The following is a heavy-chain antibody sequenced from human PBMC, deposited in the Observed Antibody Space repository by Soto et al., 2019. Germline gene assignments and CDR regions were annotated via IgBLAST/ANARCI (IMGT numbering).Heavy chain of an antibody. V-gene: IGHV3-74*01. CDR2: IKSDGSST. D-gene: IGHD3-10*01. CDR1: GFIFSSYW. CDR3: VRDYTDRGRDSNWFDP. Sequence: TGGSLRLSCAASGFIFSSYWMHWVRQVPGKGLVWLSRIKSDGSSTTYADSVKGRFTISRDNARNTLYLQMNSLRVDDTAVYYCVRDYTDRGRDSNWFDPWGQGTLVTVSS. J-gene: IGHJ5*02.